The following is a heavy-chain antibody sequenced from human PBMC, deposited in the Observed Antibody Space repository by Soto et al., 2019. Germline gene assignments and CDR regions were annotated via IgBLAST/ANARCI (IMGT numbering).Heavy chain of an antibody. J-gene: IGHJ6*02. V-gene: IGHV4-4*02. CDR1: GGSISSSNW. D-gene: IGHD3-10*01. Sequence: SETLSLTCAVSGGSISSSNWWSWVRQPPGKGLEWIGEIYHSGSTNYNPSLKSRVTISVDKSKNQFSLKLSSVTAADTAVYYCASLITMVRGGDYYYYYGMDVWGQGTTVTVSS. CDR2: IYHSGST. CDR3: ASLITMVRGGDYYYYYGMDV.